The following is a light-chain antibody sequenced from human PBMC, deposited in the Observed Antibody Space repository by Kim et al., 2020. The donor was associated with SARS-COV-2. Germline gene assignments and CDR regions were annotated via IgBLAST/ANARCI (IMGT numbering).Light chain of an antibody. J-gene: IGLJ3*02. V-gene: IGLV1-44*01. CDR1: SSNIGSNT. CDR3: AAWDDSLNGWV. CDR2: NNN. Sequence: GQTVTVSCSGSSSNIGSNTVNWYQQLPGTAPKLLIYNNNQRPSGVPDRFSGSKSGTSASLAISGLQSEDEADYYCAAWDDSLNGWVFGGGTQLTVL.